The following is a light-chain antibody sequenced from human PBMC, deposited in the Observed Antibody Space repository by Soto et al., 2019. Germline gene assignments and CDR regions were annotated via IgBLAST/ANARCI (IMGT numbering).Light chain of an antibody. CDR2: DVA. J-gene: IGLJ1*01. CDR3: ASYTSSTTYV. Sequence: QSALTQPASVSDSPGQSITISCTGTSSDVGGSNFASWYQQHPGKPPKLIIYDVANRPSGVSNRFSGSKSGSTASLIISRLQTEDEADYYCASYTSSTTYVFGTGTKVTVL. CDR1: SSDVGGSNF. V-gene: IGLV2-14*03.